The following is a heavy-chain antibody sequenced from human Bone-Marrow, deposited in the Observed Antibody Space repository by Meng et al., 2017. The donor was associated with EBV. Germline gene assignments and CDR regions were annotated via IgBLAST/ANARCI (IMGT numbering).Heavy chain of an antibody. J-gene: IGHJ4*02. CDR2: IYCNGDK. D-gene: IGHD5-12*01. CDR3: ARRGDIVATRFDY. Sequence: SRERVGWVRQPPGKGLEWLGLIYCNGDKHYSPSLKSRVTVTRDNSKNQVFLKLTNVDPADTATYYCARRGDIVATRFDYWGQGTLVTVSS. CDR1: SRER. V-gene: IGHV2-5*01.